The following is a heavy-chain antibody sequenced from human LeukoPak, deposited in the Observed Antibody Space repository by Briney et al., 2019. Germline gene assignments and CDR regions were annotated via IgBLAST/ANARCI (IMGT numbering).Heavy chain of an antibody. CDR1: GFTFSSYW. Sequence: GGSLRLSCAASGFTFSSYWMSWVRQAPGEGLEWVATIKKDGSEKSYVDSVKGRFTISRDNAKNSLYLQMNSLRAEDTAVYYCARDILLWFGEAYNYGMDVWGKGTTVTVSS. J-gene: IGHJ6*04. D-gene: IGHD3-10*01. CDR2: IKKDGSEK. CDR3: ARDILLWFGEAYNYGMDV. V-gene: IGHV3-7*03.